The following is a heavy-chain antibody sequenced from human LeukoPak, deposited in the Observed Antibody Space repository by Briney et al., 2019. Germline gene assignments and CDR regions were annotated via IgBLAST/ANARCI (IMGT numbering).Heavy chain of an antibody. V-gene: IGHV4-34*01. Sequence: SETLSLTCAVYGGSLSDYCWSWIRQPPGKGLEWIGEINHSGSTNYNPSLKSRVTISLDTSKNQFSLKLSSVTAADTAVYYCASQVRLERRYYYYYMDVWDKGTTVTVSS. CDR3: ASQVRLERRYYYYYMDV. CDR1: GGSLSDYC. CDR2: INHSGST. D-gene: IGHD1-1*01. J-gene: IGHJ6*03.